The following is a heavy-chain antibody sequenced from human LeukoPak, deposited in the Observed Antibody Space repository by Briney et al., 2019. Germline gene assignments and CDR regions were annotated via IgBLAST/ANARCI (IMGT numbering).Heavy chain of an antibody. J-gene: IGHJ4*02. Sequence: GGSLRLPCAASGFTFSSYSMNWVRQAPGKGPEWVSSISSSSSYIYYADSVKGRFTISRDNAKNSLYLQMNSLRAEDTAVYYCARYCSSTSCYGFDYWGQGTLVTVSS. CDR1: GFTFSSYS. CDR2: ISSSSSYI. V-gene: IGHV3-21*01. CDR3: ARYCSSTSCYGFDY. D-gene: IGHD2-2*01.